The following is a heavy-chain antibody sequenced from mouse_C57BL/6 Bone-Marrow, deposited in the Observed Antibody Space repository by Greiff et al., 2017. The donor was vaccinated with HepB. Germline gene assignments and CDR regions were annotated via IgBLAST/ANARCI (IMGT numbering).Heavy chain of an antibody. CDR3: ARGGTLLRWRDYAMDY. Sequence: QVQLQQPGAELVRPGTSVKLSCKASGYTFTSYWMHWVKQRPGQGLEWIGVIDPSDSYTNYNQKFKGKATLTVDTSSSTAYMQLGSLTSEDSAVYYCARGGTLLRWRDYAMDYWGQGTSVTVSS. D-gene: IGHD2-1*01. CDR1: GYTFTSYW. CDR2: IDPSDSYT. J-gene: IGHJ4*01. V-gene: IGHV1-59*01.